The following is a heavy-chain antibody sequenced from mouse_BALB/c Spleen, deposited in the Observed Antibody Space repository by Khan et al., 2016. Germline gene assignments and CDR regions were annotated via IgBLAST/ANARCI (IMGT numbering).Heavy chain of an antibody. J-gene: IGHJ1*01. D-gene: IGHD1-1*01. CDR3: ARYRYYYGSSKYFDV. Sequence: QIQLVQSGSELKKPGETVKISCKASGYTFTNYGMNWVKQAPGKDLKWMGWINTYTGEPTYADDFKGRFAFSLETSASTAYLQINNLRNEDTATYFCARYRYYYGSSKYFDVWGAGTTVTVSS. CDR1: GYTFTNYG. V-gene: IGHV9-3-1*01. CDR2: INTYTGEP.